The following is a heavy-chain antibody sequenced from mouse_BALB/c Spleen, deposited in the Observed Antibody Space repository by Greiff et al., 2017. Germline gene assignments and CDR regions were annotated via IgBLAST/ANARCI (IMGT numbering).Heavy chain of an antibody. V-gene: IGHV1-69*02. CDR2: IYPSDSYT. D-gene: IGHD2-2*01. J-gene: IGHJ3*01. CDR3: TRVYYGYDGGAFAY. CDR1: GYSFTSYW. Sequence: QVQLQQPGAELVRPGASVKLSCKASGYSFTSYWMNWVKQRPGQGLEWIGNIYPSDSYTNYNQKFKDKATLTVDKSSSTAYMQLSSPTSEDSAVYYCTRVYYGYDGGAFAYWGQGTLVTVSA.